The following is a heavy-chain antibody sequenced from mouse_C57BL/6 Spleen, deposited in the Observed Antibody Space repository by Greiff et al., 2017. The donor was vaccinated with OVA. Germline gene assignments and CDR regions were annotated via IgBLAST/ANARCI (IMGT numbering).Heavy chain of an antibody. J-gene: IGHJ4*01. CDR2: IWPGGGT. CDR3: ASLMVNYAMDY. Sequence: VKLMESGPGLVAPSQSLSITCTVSGFSLTSYAISWVRQPPGKGLEWLGVIWPGGGTNYNSALKSRLSISKDNSKSQVFLKMNSLQTDDTARYYCASLMVNYAMDYWGQGTSVTVSS. V-gene: IGHV2-9-1*01. D-gene: IGHD2-2*01. CDR1: GFSLTSYA.